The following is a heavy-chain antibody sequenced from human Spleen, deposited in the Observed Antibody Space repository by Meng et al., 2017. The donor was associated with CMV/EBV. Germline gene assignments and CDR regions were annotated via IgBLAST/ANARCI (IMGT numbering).Heavy chain of an antibody. CDR1: GGTFSSYA. Sequence: ASVKVSCKASGGTFSSYAISWVRQAPGQGLEWMGWISVRNGNTNYAQKVQGRVTMTTDTSTTTAYLELRSLRPDDTAVYYCASSQTIYPFCSSSTCAYWFQYGMDVWGQGTTVTVSS. CDR2: ISVRNGNT. J-gene: IGHJ6*02. V-gene: IGHV1-18*01. CDR3: ASSQTIYPFCSSSTCAYWFQYGMDV. D-gene: IGHD2-2*01.